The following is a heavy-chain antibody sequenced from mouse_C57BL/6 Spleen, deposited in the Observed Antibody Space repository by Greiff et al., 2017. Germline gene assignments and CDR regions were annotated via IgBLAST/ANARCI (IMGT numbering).Heavy chain of an antibody. J-gene: IGHJ3*01. Sequence: QVQLQQPGAELVMPGASVKLSCKASGYTFTSYWMHWVKQRPGQGLEWIGEIDPSDSYTNYNQKFKGKSTLTVDKSSSTAYMQLSSLTSEDSAVYYGARGPYCGSSYFWFAYWGQGTLVTVSA. V-gene: IGHV1-69*01. CDR3: ARGPYCGSSYFWFAY. D-gene: IGHD1-1*01. CDR1: GYTFTSYW. CDR2: IDPSDSYT.